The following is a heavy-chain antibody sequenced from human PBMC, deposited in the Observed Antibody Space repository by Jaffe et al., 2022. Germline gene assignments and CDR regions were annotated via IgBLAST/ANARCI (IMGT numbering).Heavy chain of an antibody. D-gene: IGHD3-3*01. CDR3: ARELGGFGVVIGPYYYFDY. CDR1: GYTFTSYD. Sequence: QVQLVQSGAEVKKPGASVKVSCKASGYTFTSYDINWVRQATGQGLEWMGWMNPNSGNTGYAQKFQGRVTMTRNTSISTAYMELSSLRSEDTAVYYCARELGGFGVVIGPYYYFDYWGQGTLVTVSS. CDR2: MNPNSGNT. J-gene: IGHJ4*02. V-gene: IGHV1-8*01.